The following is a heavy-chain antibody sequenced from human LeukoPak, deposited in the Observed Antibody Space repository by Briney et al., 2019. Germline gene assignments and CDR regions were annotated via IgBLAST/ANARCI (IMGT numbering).Heavy chain of an antibody. D-gene: IGHD2-21*02. Sequence: SETLSLTCALYGGSFSGYYWSWIRQPPGKGLEWIGEINHSGSTNYNPSLKSRVTISVDTSKNQFSLKLSSVTAADTAVYYCARGRSLYCGGDCYNYYYYYMDVWGKGTTVTVSS. J-gene: IGHJ6*03. CDR2: INHSGST. V-gene: IGHV4-34*01. CDR3: ARGRSLYCGGDCYNYYYYYMDV. CDR1: GGSFSGYY.